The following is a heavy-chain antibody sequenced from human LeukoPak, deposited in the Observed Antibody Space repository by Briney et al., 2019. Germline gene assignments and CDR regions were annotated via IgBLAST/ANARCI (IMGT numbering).Heavy chain of an antibody. V-gene: IGHV6-1*01. J-gene: IGHJ4*02. Sequence: SQTLSLTCAISGDSVSSNSAAWNWIRQSPSRGLEWLGRTYYRSKWYNDYAVAVKSRITINPDTSKNQFSLQLNSVTPEDTGVYYCARDRPYYDYVWGSYHFYYWGQGTLVTVSS. CDR3: ARDRPYYDYVWGSYHFYY. CDR2: TYYRSKWYN. D-gene: IGHD3-16*02. CDR1: GDSVSSNSAA.